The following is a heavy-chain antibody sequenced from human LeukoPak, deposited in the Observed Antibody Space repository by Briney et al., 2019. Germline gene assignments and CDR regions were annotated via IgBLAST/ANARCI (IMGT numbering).Heavy chain of an antibody. Sequence: GGSLRLSCAASGFTSSSYSMNWVRQAPGKGLEWVSSISSSSSYIYYADSVKGRFTISRDNAKNSLYLQMDSLRAEDTALYYCARDRAPVVPSSMLNYWGQETLVTVSS. D-gene: IGHD2-2*01. J-gene: IGHJ4*02. CDR1: GFTSSSYS. CDR3: ARDRAPVVPSSMLNY. CDR2: ISSSSSYI. V-gene: IGHV3-21*01.